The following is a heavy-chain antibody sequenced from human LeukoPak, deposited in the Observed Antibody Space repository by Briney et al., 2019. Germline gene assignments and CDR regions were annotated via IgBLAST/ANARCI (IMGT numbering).Heavy chain of an antibody. CDR3: ARGAPYCGGDCYSF. D-gene: IGHD2-21*01. J-gene: IGHJ4*02. CDR1: GYTFTSYG. Sequence: ASVKVSCKASGYTFTSYGISWVRQAPGQGLEWMGWISAYNGNTNYAQKLQGRVTMTTDTSTSTAYMELRSRRSDDTAVYYCARGAPYCGGDCYSFWGQGTLVTVSS. V-gene: IGHV1-18*01. CDR2: ISAYNGNT.